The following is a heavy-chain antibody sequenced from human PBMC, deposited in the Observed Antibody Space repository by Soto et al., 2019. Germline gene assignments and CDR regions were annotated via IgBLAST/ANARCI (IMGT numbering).Heavy chain of an antibody. CDR2: IWYDSSHK. CDR1: GFSFSRYG. D-gene: IGHD3-3*01. V-gene: IGHV3-33*01. Sequence: PGGSLRLSCAASGFSFSRYGIHWVRQAPGKGLEWVAFIWYDSSHKYLADSVKGRFTISRDNSENTLYLQMNNLRAEDTAVYHCAREDLSGSGFIDYWGQGTLVTVSS. CDR3: AREDLSGSGFIDY. J-gene: IGHJ4*02.